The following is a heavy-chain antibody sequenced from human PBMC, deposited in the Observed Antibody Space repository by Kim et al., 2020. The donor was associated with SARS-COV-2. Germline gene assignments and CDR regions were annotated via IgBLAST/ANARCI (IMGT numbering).Heavy chain of an antibody. Sequence: YNPSLKSRLTISVDTSKSQFSRNLSSVTAADTAVYYCVTDGGASEYYFDYWGQGTLVTVSS. D-gene: IGHD2-15*01. CDR3: VTDGGASEYYFDY. V-gene: IGHV4-39*01. J-gene: IGHJ4*02.